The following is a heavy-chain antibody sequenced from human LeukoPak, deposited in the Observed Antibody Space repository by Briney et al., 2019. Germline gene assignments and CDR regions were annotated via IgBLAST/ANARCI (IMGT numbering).Heavy chain of an antibody. CDR2: INSDGRST. J-gene: IGHJ3*02. Sequence: PGRSLRLSCAASGFTFSIYRMHWVRQAPGKGLVWVSRINSDGRSTNYADSVKGRFTISRDNAKNTLHLQMNSLRAEDTAVYYCTFSSYGDHVGVDAFDIWGQGTMVTVSS. CDR3: TFSSYGDHVGVDAFDI. D-gene: IGHD4-17*01. V-gene: IGHV3-74*01. CDR1: GFTFSIYR.